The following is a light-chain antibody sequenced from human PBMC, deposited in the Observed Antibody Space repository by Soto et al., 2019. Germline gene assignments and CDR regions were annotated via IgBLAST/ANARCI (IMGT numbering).Light chain of an antibody. Sequence: DIQMTQSPSTLSGSVGDRVTITCRASQTISSWLAWYQQNPGKVPKLLIFDASTLQTGVPSRFGGGGSGTEFTLTISGLQPDDFATYYCQQYNSYSPWTFGPGTKVDIK. CDR2: DAS. J-gene: IGKJ1*01. V-gene: IGKV1-5*01. CDR1: QTISSW. CDR3: QQYNSYSPWT.